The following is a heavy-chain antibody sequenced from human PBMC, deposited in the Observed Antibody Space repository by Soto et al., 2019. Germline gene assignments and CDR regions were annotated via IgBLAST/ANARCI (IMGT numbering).Heavy chain of an antibody. J-gene: IGHJ6*02. Sequence: SETLSLTCTVSGGSISSGGYYWSWIRQHPGKGLEWIGYIYYSGSTYYNPSLKSRVTISVDTSKNQFSLKLSSVTAADTAVYYCARDPSGYYYYGMDVWGQGPTVTVSS. CDR1: GGSISSGGYY. V-gene: IGHV4-31*02. CDR3: ARDPSGYYYYGMDV. CDR2: IYYSGST.